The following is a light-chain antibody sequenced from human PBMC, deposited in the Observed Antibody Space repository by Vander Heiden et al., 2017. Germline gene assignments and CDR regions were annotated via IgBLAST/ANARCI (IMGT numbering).Light chain of an antibody. CDR2: DAS. J-gene: IGKJ5*01. V-gene: IGKV1-13*02. CDR3: QQFNSYPIT. Sequence: AIQLTQSPSSLSASVGDRVTIPCRASQGRSSALAWYQQKPGKAPKLLIYDASSWESGVPSRFSGSGSGTEVTLTISSLQPEDFATYYCQQFNSYPITFGQGTRLEIK. CDR1: QGRSSA.